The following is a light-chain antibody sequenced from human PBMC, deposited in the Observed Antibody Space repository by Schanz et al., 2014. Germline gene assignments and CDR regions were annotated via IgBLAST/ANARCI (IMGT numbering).Light chain of an antibody. CDR3: QVWDSSSDHVV. CDR2: DDT. J-gene: IGLJ2*01. CDR1: NIGSGGSNIGSKS. V-gene: IGLV3-21*03. Sequence: SYELTQPPSVSVAPGKTARITCGGNNIGSGGSNIGSKSVHWYQQKPGQAPVLVVYDDTDRPSGIPERFSGSNSEDTATLTIGRVEAGDEADYYCQVWDSSSDHVVFGGGTKLTVL.